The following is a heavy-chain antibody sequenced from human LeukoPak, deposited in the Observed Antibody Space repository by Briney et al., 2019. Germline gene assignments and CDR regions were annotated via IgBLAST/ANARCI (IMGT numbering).Heavy chain of an antibody. CDR3: ARGSYSGSYSYYYYYYMDV. J-gene: IGHJ6*03. V-gene: IGHV3-53*01. CDR2: IYSGGST. Sequence: GGSLRLSCAASGFTVSSNYMSWVRQAPGKGPEWVSVIYSGGSTYYADSVKGRFTISRDNSKNTLYLQMNSLRAEDTAVYYCARGSYSGSYSYYYYYYMDVWGKGTTVTVSS. D-gene: IGHD1-26*01. CDR1: GFTVSSNY.